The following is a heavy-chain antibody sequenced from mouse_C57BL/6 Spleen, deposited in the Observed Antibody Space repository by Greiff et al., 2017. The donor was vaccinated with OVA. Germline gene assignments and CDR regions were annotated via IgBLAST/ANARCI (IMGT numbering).Heavy chain of an antibody. D-gene: IGHD2-4*01. CDR1: GYTFTDYY. CDR2: INPNNGGT. CDR3: ARDYDYVGFDY. V-gene: IGHV1-26*01. J-gene: IGHJ2*01. Sequence: EVQLQQSGPELVKPGASVKISCKASGYTFTDYYMNWVKQSHGKSLEWIGDINPNNGGTSYNQKFKGKATLTVDKSSSTAYMELRSLTSEDSAVYYCARDYDYVGFDYWGQGTTLTVSS.